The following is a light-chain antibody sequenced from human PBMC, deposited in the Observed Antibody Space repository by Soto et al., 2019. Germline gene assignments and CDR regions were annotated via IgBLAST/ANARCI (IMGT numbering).Light chain of an antibody. J-gene: IGKJ4*01. CDR1: QNIRSY. CDR3: QQLYSHPLT. V-gene: IGKV1-39*01. CDR2: SAS. Sequence: DIQMTQSPSSLSASVGDRVTITCRASQNIRSYVNWYQQKAGKAPGLLIYSASTLQSGVPSRFSGSGYGTDFSLTISNLQPEDFATYYCQQLYSHPLTFGGGTKVDIK.